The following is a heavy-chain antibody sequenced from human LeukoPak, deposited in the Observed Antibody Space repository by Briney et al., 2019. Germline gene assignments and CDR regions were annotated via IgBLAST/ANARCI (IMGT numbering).Heavy chain of an antibody. V-gene: IGHV3-11*01. Sequence: GGSLRLSCAASGFTFSDYYMSWIRQAPGKGLEWVSYIISSGSTIYYADSVKGRFTISRDNAKNTLYLQMNSLRAEDTAVYYCARDGEGPQNYYDSSGYYDYWGQGTLVTVSS. D-gene: IGHD3-22*01. CDR3: ARDGEGPQNYYDSSGYYDY. CDR1: GFTFSDYY. CDR2: IISSGSTI. J-gene: IGHJ4*02.